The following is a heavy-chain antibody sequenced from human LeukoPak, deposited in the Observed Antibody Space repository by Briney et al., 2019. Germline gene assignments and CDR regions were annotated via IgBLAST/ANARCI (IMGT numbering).Heavy chain of an antibody. CDR3: ARDPASSGGCDY. D-gene: IGHD3-10*01. CDR2: INAGNGNT. V-gene: IGHV1-3*01. Sequence: ASVKVSCKASGYTFTSYAMHWVRQAPGQRLEWMGWINAGNGNTKYSQKFQGRVTITRDTSASTAYMELSSLRSEDTAVYYCARDPASSGGCDYWGQGTLVTVSS. CDR1: GYTFTSYA. J-gene: IGHJ4*02.